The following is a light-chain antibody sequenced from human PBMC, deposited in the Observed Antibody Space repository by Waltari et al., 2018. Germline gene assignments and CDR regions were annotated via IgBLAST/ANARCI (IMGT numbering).Light chain of an antibody. V-gene: IGLV1-40*01. Sequence: QSALTQPPSVSGAPGQRVTISCTGTNSNIGAGHHVHWYKQLPGAAPKLLTYDTVRRPFGIPERFSASRAGASASLAITGLQSEDEADYYCHSYDNTDADPVVFGGGTKLTV. CDR3: HSYDNTDADPVV. J-gene: IGLJ2*01. CDR2: DTV. CDR1: NSNIGAGHH.